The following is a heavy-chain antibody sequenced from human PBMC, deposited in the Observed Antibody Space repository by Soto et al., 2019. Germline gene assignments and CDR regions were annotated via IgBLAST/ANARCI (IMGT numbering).Heavy chain of an antibody. CDR3: AIDGAHIDSSGKFDD. D-gene: IGHD3-22*01. CDR2: AWFDGSVD. V-gene: IGHV3-33*01. Sequence: QVHLVESGGGVVQPGRSLRLSCVASGFTFSDYGLNWVRQAPGKGLEWVAIAWFDGSVDFYADSVKGRFTISRDNSKNTVYLQMSSLRGEDTAIYVCAIDGAHIDSSGKFDDWGQGTQVTVSS. CDR1: GFTFSDYG. J-gene: IGHJ4*02.